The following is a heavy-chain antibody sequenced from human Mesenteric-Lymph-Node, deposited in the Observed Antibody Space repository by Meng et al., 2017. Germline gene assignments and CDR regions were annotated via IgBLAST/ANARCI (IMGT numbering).Heavy chain of an antibody. CDR3: ARGGSGYDYSYFDY. Sequence: ASVKVSCKASGYTFSTYYIHWVRQAPGQGLEWMGWINPNSGGTNYAQKFQGRVTMTRDTSISTAYMEVSNLRSDDTAVYYCARGGSGYDYSYFDYWGQGTLVTVSS. CDR1: GYTFSTYY. CDR2: INPNSGGT. V-gene: IGHV1-2*02. D-gene: IGHD5-12*01. J-gene: IGHJ4*02.